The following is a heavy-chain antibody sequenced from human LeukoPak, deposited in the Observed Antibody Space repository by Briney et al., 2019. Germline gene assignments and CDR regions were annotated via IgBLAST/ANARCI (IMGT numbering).Heavy chain of an antibody. CDR3: ASTYSGYSYYYGMDV. V-gene: IGHV4-39*07. CDR2: IYYSGST. Sequence: SETLSLTCTVSGGSISSSSYYWGWIRQPPGKGLEWIGSIYYSGSTYYNPSLKSRVTISVDTSKNQFSLKLSSVTAADTAVYYCASTYSGYSYYYGMDVWGQGTTVTVSS. CDR1: GGSISSSSYY. J-gene: IGHJ6*02. D-gene: IGHD5-12*01.